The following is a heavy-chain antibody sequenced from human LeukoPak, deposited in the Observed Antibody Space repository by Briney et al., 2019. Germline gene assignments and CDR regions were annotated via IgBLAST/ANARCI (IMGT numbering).Heavy chain of an antibody. Sequence: SETLSLTCAVYGRSFSGYYWSWIRQPPGKGLEWIGEINHSGSTNYNPSLKSRVTISVDTSKNQFSLKLSSVTAADTAVYYCARGPPYSNYDFDYWGQGTLVTVSS. CDR1: GRSFSGYY. CDR2: INHSGST. V-gene: IGHV4-34*01. CDR3: ARGPPYSNYDFDY. D-gene: IGHD4-4*01. J-gene: IGHJ4*02.